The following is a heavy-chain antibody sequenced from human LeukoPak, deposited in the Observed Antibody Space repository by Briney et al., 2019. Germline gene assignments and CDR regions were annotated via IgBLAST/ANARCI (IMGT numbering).Heavy chain of an antibody. CDR3: ARDPVDSYGYGDY. CDR2: ISRSGNTI. CDR1: GFTFSSYE. Sequence: SLRRSCAASGFTFSSYEMNWVRQAPGKGLEWVSYISRSGNTIYYADSVKGRFTISRDNAKNSLYLQMNSLRAEDTAVYYCARDPVDSYGYGDYWGQGTLVTVSS. J-gene: IGHJ4*02. V-gene: IGHV3-48*03. D-gene: IGHD5-18*01.